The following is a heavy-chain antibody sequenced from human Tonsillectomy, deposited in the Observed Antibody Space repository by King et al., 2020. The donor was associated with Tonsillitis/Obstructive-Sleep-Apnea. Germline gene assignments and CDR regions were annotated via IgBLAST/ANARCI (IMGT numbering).Heavy chain of an antibody. CDR2: IHPGDSDT. V-gene: IGHV5-51*01. CDR1: GYSFTSYW. CDR3: ARRSGSYYRGSCDH. D-gene: IGHD1-26*01. Sequence: QLVQSGAEVKKPGEALKISCKASGYSFTSYWIDWVRQMPGKGLEWLGIIHPGDSDTRYSPSFQGQVTISVDKSVNTAYLQWSGLQASDTAMYYCARRSGSYYRGSCDHWGQGTLVTVSS. J-gene: IGHJ5*02.